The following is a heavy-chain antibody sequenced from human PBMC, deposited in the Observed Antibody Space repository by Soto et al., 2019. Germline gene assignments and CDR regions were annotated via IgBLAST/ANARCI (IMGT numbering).Heavy chain of an antibody. V-gene: IGHV4-31*03. CDR1: GGSISNFGSH. Sequence: PAETLSLTCTVSGGSISNFGSHWSWLRQVPGQGLEWIGYMSISGTPYKNPSLQSRVTISLDTSKNLLSMNLGSVTAPDTAIYYCAWGRDAYKNGYWGQGNLVTVSS. CDR2: MSISGTP. D-gene: IGHD2-15*01. CDR3: AWGRDAYKNGY. J-gene: IGHJ4*02.